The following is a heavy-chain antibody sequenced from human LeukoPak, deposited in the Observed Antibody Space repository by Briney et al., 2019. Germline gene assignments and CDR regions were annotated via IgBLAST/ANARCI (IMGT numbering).Heavy chain of an antibody. CDR3: ARDMVRGVILGAFDI. CDR1: GGSISSYY. J-gene: IGHJ3*02. D-gene: IGHD3-10*01. Sequence: PSETLSLTCTVSGGSISSYYWSWIRQPAGKGLEWIGRIYTSGSTNYNPSLKSRVTMSVDTSKNQFSLKLSSVTAADTAVYYCARDMVRGVILGAFDIWGQGTMVTVSP. V-gene: IGHV4-4*07. CDR2: IYTSGST.